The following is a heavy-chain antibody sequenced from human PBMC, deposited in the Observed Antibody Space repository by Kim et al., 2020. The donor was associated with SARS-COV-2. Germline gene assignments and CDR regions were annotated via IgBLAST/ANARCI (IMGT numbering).Heavy chain of an antibody. CDR3: ARLPDSGHYSASPIDY. Sequence: GESLKISCRGSGYSFSTYWVAWVRQTPGKVLEWVGVIYPGHSDTKYSPSFEGHVTISADKSINVACLQWDSLRASDTATDYCARLPDSGHYSASPIDYWGPGSLVTVSS. D-gene: IGHD3-22*01. J-gene: IGHJ4*02. CDR1: GYSFSTYW. V-gene: IGHV5-51*01. CDR2: IYPGHSDT.